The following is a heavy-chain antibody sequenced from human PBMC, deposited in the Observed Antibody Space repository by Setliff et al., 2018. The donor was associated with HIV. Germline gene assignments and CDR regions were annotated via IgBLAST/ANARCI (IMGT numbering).Heavy chain of an antibody. D-gene: IGHD6-13*01. CDR3: ARVDSSRGLHAFDI. V-gene: IGHV4-38-2*01. CDR1: GYSISSGYY. CDR2: IYHTGST. J-gene: IGHJ3*02. Sequence: SETLSLTCAVSGYSISSGYYWDWIRQPPGKGLEWIGSIYHTGSTYSNPSLKSRVTISVDTSKNQFSLKLSSVTAADTAVYYCARVDSSRGLHAFDIWGQGTMVTVPS.